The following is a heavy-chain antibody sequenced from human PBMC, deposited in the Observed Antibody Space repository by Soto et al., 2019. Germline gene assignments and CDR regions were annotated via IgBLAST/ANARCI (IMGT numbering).Heavy chain of an antibody. D-gene: IGHD3-22*01. Sequence: QVQLVESGGGVVQPGRSLRLSCAASGFTFSSYGMHWVRQAPGKGLEWVAVIWYDGSNKYYADSVKGRFTISRDNSKNTLYLQMNSLRATDTAVYYCARGNYDSSGCFDYWGQGTLVTVSS. CDR3: ARGNYDSSGCFDY. J-gene: IGHJ4*02. V-gene: IGHV3-33*01. CDR1: GFTFSSYG. CDR2: IWYDGSNK.